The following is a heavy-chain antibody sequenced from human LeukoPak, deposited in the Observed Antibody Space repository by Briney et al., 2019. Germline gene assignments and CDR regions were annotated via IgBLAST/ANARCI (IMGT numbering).Heavy chain of an antibody. CDR1: GGSISSYY. CDR2: IYYSGST. V-gene: IGHV4-59*01. J-gene: IGHJ4*02. Sequence: SETLSLTCTVSGGSISSYYWGWIRQPPGKGLEWIGYIYYSGSTNYNPSLKSRVTISVDTSKNQFSLKLSSVTAADTAVYYCARGAYSSSWYYFDYWGQGTLVTVSS. CDR3: ARGAYSSSWYYFDY. D-gene: IGHD6-13*01.